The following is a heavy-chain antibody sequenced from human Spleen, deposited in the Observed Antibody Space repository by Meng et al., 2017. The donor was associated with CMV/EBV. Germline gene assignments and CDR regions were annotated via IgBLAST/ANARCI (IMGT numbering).Heavy chain of an antibody. D-gene: IGHD5-18*01. CDR1: GGSFSGYY. J-gene: IGHJ6*02. CDR2: IKQDGSEK. CDR3: ARVDTAMVTYHYYYGMDV. V-gene: IGHV3-7*04. Sequence: ETLSLTCAVYGGSFSGYYWSWIRQPPGKGLEWVANIKQDGSEKYYVDSVKGRFTISRDNAKNSLYLQMNSLRAEDTAVYYCARVDTAMVTYHYYYGMDVWGQGTTVTVSS.